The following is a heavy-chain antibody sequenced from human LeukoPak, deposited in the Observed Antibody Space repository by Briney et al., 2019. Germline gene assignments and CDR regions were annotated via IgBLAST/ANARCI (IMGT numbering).Heavy chain of an antibody. CDR3: ACRVAVTSRDALAI. V-gene: IGHV1-18*01. CDR1: GYTFTSSG. Sequence: ASVKVSCKASGYTFTSSGISSVRQAPGQGLEWMGWISSYNGNTNYAQKLQGRVTMSTDTSTGTAYMELRSLRSDDTAVYYSACRVAVTSRDALAIWPQGTMVTVSS. CDR2: ISSYNGNT. D-gene: IGHD6-19*01. J-gene: IGHJ3*02.